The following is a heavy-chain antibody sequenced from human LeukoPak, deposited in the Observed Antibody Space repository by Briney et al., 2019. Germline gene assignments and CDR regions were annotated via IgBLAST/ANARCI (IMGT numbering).Heavy chain of an antibody. J-gene: IGHJ6*03. CDR3: ARTETLIVVVPAAIGAKFDYYYYVDV. V-gene: IGHV3-21*01. CDR1: GFTFSSYN. CDR2: INNSSSYI. D-gene: IGHD2-2*02. Sequence: PGGSLRLSCAASGFTFSSYNMNWVRQAPGKGLEWVSSINNSSSYIYYADSVKGRFTISRDNAKNSLYLQMDSLRAEDTAVYYCARTETLIVVVPAAIGAKFDYYYYVDVWGKGTTVTVSS.